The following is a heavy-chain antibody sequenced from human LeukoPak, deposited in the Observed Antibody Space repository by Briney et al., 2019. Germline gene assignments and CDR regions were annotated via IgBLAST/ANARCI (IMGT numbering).Heavy chain of an antibody. CDR3: AREWYSSSSAWFDP. CDR2: MNPNSGNT. V-gene: IGHV1-8*03. D-gene: IGHD6-6*01. Sequence: GASVKVSCKASGGTFSSYAISWVRQAPGQGLEWMGWMNPNSGNTGYAQKSQGRVTITRNTSISTAYMELSSLRSEDTAVYYCAREWYSSSSAWFDPWGQGTLVTVSS. J-gene: IGHJ5*02. CDR1: GGTFSSYA.